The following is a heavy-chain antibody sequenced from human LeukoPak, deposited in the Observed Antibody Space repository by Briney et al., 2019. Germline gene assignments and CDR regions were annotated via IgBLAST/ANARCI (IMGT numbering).Heavy chain of an antibody. Sequence: ASVKVSCKASGYTFTSYYMHWVRQAPGQGLEWMGIINPSGGSTSYAQKFQGRVTMTRDMSTSTVYMELSSLRSEDTAVYYCARLYCSSTSCYTFRPYYYYYMDVWGKGTTVTVSS. CDR3: ARLYCSSTSCYTFRPYYYYYMDV. CDR2: INPSGGST. CDR1: GYTFTSYY. J-gene: IGHJ6*03. V-gene: IGHV1-46*01. D-gene: IGHD2-2*02.